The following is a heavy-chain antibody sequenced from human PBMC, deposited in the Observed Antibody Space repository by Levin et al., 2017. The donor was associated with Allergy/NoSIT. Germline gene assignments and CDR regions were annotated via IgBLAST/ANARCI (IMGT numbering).Heavy chain of an antibody. Sequence: AGGSLRLSCAASGFTFSSYAMSWVRQAPGKGLEWVSAISGSGGSTYYADSVKGRFTISRDNSKNTLYLQMNSLRAEDTAVYYCAKDRQWLPANENWFDPWGQGTLVTVSS. D-gene: IGHD6-19*01. CDR3: AKDRQWLPANENWFDP. V-gene: IGHV3-23*01. CDR1: GFTFSSYA. CDR2: ISGSGGST. J-gene: IGHJ5*02.